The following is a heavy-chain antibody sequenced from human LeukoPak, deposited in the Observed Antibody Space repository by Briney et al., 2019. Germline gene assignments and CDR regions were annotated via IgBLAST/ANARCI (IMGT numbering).Heavy chain of an antibody. V-gene: IGHV1-18*01. J-gene: IGHJ5*02. CDR3: ARDGIVVVPAARGWFDP. CDR2: ISAYNGNT. D-gene: IGHD2-2*01. CDR1: GYTFTSYG. Sequence: GASVKVSCKASGYTFTSYGISWVRQAPGQGLEWMGWISAYNGNTNYAQKLQGRGTMTTDTSTSTAYMELRSLRSDDTAVYYCARDGIVVVPAARGWFDPWGQGTLVTVSS.